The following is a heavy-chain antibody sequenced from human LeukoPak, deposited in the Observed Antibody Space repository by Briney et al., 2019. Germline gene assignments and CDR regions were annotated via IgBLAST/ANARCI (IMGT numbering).Heavy chain of an antibody. CDR1: GFTFSSYA. CDR3: AKDPRGIVGATPDY. CDR2: ISGSGGST. V-gene: IGHV3-23*01. Sequence: GGSLRLSCAASGFTFSSYAMSWVRQAPGKGLEWVSAISGSGGSTYYADSVKGRLTISRDNSKNTLYLQMNSLRAEDTAVYYCAKDPRGIVGATPDYWGQGTLVTVSS. D-gene: IGHD1-26*01. J-gene: IGHJ4*02.